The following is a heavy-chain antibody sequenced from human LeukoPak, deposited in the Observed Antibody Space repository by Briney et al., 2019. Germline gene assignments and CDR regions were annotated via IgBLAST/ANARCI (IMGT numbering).Heavy chain of an antibody. CDR2: IYYSGST. J-gene: IGHJ4*02. CDR3: ARGPSADDFDY. CDR1: GGSISSYY. Sequence: PSETLSLTCTVSGGSISSYYWSWIRQPPGKGLEWIGYIYYSGSTNYNPSLKSRVTISVDTSKTQFSLKLSSVTAEDTAVYYCARGPSADDFDYWGQGTLVTVSS. V-gene: IGHV4-59*01.